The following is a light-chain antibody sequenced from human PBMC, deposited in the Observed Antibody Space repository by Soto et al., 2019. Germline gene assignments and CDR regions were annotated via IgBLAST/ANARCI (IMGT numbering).Light chain of an antibody. CDR2: DVS. CDR3: SSYTSSTHNYV. V-gene: IGLV2-14*01. Sequence: QSALTQPASVSGSPGQSITISCTGTSSDFGGYNYVSWYQQHPGKAPKLMIYDVSNRPSGVSNRFSGSKSGNTASLTISGLQAEDEADYYCSSYTSSTHNYVFGTGTKVTVL. CDR1: SSDFGGYNY. J-gene: IGLJ1*01.